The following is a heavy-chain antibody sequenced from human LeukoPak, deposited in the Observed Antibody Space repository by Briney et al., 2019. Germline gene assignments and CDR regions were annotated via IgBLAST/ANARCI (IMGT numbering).Heavy chain of an antibody. CDR1: GFTVSSNY. Sequence: GGSLRLSCVASGFTVSSNYMSWVRQAPGKGLEWVSVIYNGDSTHYADSVKGRFTISRDNSKNRLLLQMNGLRAEDTAVYYCARDFKKGSGYDYWGQGTLVTVSS. D-gene: IGHD3-22*01. J-gene: IGHJ4*02. CDR2: IYNGDST. CDR3: ARDFKKGSGYDY. V-gene: IGHV3-53*01.